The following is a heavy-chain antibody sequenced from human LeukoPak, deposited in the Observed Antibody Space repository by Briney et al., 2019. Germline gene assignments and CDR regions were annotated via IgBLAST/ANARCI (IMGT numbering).Heavy chain of an antibody. CDR2: IGHDGNSK. Sequence: RGSLRLSCAASGFTFSIYGMNWVRQAPGKGLEWVTYIGHDGNSKSYADSVKGRFTISRDNSKNMLFVQMNSLRPEDTAVYYFAKKGNDYYHTSGYPVWGQGTWVTFSS. CDR1: GFTFSIYG. J-gene: IGHJ4*02. V-gene: IGHV3-30*02. CDR3: AKKGNDYYHTSGYPV. D-gene: IGHD3-22*01.